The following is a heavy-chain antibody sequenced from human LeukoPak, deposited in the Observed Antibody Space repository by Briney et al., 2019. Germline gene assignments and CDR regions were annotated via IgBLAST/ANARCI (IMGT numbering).Heavy chain of an antibody. D-gene: IGHD1-26*01. V-gene: IGHV3-21*01. CDR3: ARESGGDLGEAFDI. CDR1: GFTFRTYA. Sequence: NPGGSLRLSCTASGFTFRTYAMNWVRQAPGEGLEWVSSIGGSSTSLYYADSVKGRFTISRDNAKNLLYLQLNSLRVEDTAVYYCARESGGDLGEAFDIWGQGTMVTVS. J-gene: IGHJ3*02. CDR2: IGGSSTSL.